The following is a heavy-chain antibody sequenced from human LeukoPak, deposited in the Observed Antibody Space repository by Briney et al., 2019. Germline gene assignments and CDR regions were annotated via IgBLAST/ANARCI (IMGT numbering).Heavy chain of an antibody. V-gene: IGHV1-2*02. CDR2: INPNSGGT. CDR1: GYTFTGYY. CDR3: ARSYYYDSSGYSVPYYYYYMDV. D-gene: IGHD3-22*01. J-gene: IGHJ6*03. Sequence: ASVKVSCKASGYTFTGYYMHWVRQAPGQGLEWMGWINPNSGGTNYAQKFQGRVTMTRDTSISTAYMELSRLRSDDTAVYYCARSYYYDSSGYSVPYYYYYMDVWGKGTTVTVSS.